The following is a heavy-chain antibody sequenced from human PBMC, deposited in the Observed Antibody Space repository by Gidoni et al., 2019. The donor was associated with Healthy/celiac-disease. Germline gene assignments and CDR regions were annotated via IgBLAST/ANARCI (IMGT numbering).Heavy chain of an antibody. J-gene: IGHJ6*04. CDR3: CASGYAMGVYYYYGMDV. D-gene: IGHD5-12*01. CDR1: GYSFTSYW. V-gene: IGHV5-51*01. CDR2: IYPGDSDT. Sequence: EVQLVQSGAEEKKPGESLKISGKGTGYSFTSYWFGWVSQLPGQGLEWLGIIYPGDSDTRYSPSFQGQVTISADKSISTAYLQWSSLKASDPAMSYCCASGYAMGVYYYYGMDVWGKGTTVTVSS.